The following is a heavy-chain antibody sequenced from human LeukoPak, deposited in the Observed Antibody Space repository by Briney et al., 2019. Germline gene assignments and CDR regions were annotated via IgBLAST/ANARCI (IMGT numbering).Heavy chain of an antibody. V-gene: IGHV5-51*01. D-gene: IGHD1-26*01. Sequence: GESLKISCKGSGYSFTSYWIGWVRQMPGKGLEWMGIIYPGDSDTRYSPSFQGQVTISADKSISTAYLQWSSLRASDTAMYYCARQTVSSYRPNWFDPWGQGTLVTVSS. CDR2: IYPGDSDT. J-gene: IGHJ5*02. CDR1: GYSFTSYW. CDR3: ARQTVSSYRPNWFDP.